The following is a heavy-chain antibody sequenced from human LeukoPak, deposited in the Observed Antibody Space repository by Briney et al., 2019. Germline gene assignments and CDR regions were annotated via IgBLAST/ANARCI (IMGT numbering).Heavy chain of an antibody. CDR2: VDPEDGRS. V-gene: IGHV1-69-2*01. Sequence: GASVKVSCKASGYTFTDYYIHWVQQAPGKGLVWMGRVDPEDGRSLYADNFQGRLIITADTSTDTAYMQLTSLRSEDTALYYCATEPNDSIIDYWGQGTLVTVSS. D-gene: IGHD1-14*01. CDR1: GYTFTDYY. CDR3: ATEPNDSIIDY. J-gene: IGHJ4*02.